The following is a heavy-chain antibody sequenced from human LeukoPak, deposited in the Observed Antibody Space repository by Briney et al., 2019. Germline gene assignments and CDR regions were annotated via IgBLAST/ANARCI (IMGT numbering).Heavy chain of an antibody. D-gene: IGHD6-13*01. Sequence: GGSLRLSCATSGFAFTTSALTWVRQAPGKGLEWVSSISGTGGSTYYADSVKGRFTVSRDKSKNALYLQLNGVRAEDTAVYFCARAQGSSSWPYSFDFWGQGTLVTVSS. CDR1: GFAFTTSA. CDR2: ISGTGGST. CDR3: ARAQGSSSWPYSFDF. V-gene: IGHV3-23*01. J-gene: IGHJ4*02.